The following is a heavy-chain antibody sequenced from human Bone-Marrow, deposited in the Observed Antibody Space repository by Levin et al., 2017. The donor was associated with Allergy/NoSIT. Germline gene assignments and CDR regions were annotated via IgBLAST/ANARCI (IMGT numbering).Heavy chain of an antibody. CDR2: ITPIVGIA. V-gene: IGHV1-69*04. CDR3: ARDPRYCSGTNCYSQWFFDL. J-gene: IGHJ2*01. Sequence: SVKVSCKSSGDTFSSYAISWVRQAPGQGLEWIGRITPIVGIANYAKTFQDRVKIIADESTSTAYLELTSLTAEDTAVYYCARDPRYCSGTNCYSQWFFDLWGRGTLVTVSS. CDR1: GDTFSSYA. D-gene: IGHD2-15*01.